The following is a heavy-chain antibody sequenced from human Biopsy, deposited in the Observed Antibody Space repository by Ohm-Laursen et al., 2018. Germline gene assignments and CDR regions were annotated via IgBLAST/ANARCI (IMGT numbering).Heavy chain of an antibody. CDR2: ITSRTSST. CDR3: ARWYGDLFYYYNGMDV. D-gene: IGHD3-10*01. Sequence: SLRLSCSASGFTVSRNYMSWVRQAPGKGLEWVSSITSRTSSTYYADSVKGRVTISRDNANNSVSLQMNNLRVDDTAVYYCARWYGDLFYYYNGMDVWGQGTTVTVSS. V-gene: IGHV3-11*06. J-gene: IGHJ6*02. CDR1: GFTVSRNY.